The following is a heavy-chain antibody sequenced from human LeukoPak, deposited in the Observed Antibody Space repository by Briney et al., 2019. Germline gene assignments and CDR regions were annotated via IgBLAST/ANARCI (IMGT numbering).Heavy chain of an antibody. J-gene: IGHJ4*02. Sequence: PGRSLRLSCAASGFTFSSYAMHWVRQAPGKGLEWVAVISYDGSNKYYADSVKGRFTISRDNSKNTLYLQMNSLRAEDTAVYYCARDVSRDYTLYSPYSDYWGQGTLVTVSS. V-gene: IGHV3-30-3*01. CDR1: GFTFSSYA. CDR3: ARDVSRDYTLYSPYSDY. D-gene: IGHD4-11*01. CDR2: ISYDGSNK.